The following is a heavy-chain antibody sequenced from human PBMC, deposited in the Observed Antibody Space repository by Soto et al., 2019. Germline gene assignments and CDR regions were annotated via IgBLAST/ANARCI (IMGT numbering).Heavy chain of an antibody. CDR3: AIDLWWYTH. CDR2: ISGGGSGA. CDR1: GFTFSDHA. D-gene: IGHD2-15*01. V-gene: IGHV3-23*01. J-gene: IGHJ4*02. Sequence: EVQLLESGGGLVQPGGSLRLSCTASGFTFSDHAMTWVRQAPGKGLEWVSGISGGGSGAYYADSVKGLFTVSRANSKNTLFLQMDSLRAEDTAVYYCAIDLWWYTHWGQGTLVTVSS.